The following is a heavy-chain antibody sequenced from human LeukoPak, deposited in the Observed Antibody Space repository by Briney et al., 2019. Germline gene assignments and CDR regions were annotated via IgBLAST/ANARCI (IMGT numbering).Heavy chain of an antibody. D-gene: IGHD3-22*01. CDR3: ATPPYDSSGYYSNDAFDI. J-gene: IGHJ3*02. CDR2: IYPGDSDT. Sequence: PGGSLRLSCKGSGYSFTSYWIGWVRQMPGKGLEWMGIIYPGDSDTRYSPSFQGQVTISADKSISTAYLQWSSLKASDTAMYYCATPPYDSSGYYSNDAFDIWGQGTMVTVSS. V-gene: IGHV5-51*01. CDR1: GYSFTSYW.